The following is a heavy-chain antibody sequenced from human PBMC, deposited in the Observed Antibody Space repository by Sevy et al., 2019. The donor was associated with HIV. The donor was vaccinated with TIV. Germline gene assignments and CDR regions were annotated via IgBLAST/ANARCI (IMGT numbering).Heavy chain of an antibody. V-gene: IGHV3-21*01. CDR2: ISSTSAYI. Sequence: GGSLILSCAASGFTFSSYRMTWVRQAPGKGLEWVSCISSTSAYINYADSVKGRFTISRVNAKNLLYLQMDSLRAEDTAVYYCARAVLVISTWRSDYWGQGTLVTVSS. D-gene: IGHD6-13*01. CDR1: GFTFSSYR. J-gene: IGHJ4*02. CDR3: ARAVLVISTWRSDY.